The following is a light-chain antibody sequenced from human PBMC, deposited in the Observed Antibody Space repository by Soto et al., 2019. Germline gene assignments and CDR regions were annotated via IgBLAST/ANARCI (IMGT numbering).Light chain of an antibody. CDR1: QSISSY. CDR3: QQSYSTPPYT. J-gene: IGKJ2*01. Sequence: DLQMTQSPSSLSASVGDRVTITCRASQSISSYLNWYQQKPGKSPKLLIYAASTLQSGVTSRFSGSGSGTDVSLTISSLQPEDFATYYCQQSYSTPPYTFGQGTKLEIK. CDR2: AAS. V-gene: IGKV1-39*01.